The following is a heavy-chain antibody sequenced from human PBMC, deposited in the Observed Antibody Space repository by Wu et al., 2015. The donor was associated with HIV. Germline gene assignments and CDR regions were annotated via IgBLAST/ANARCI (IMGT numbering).Heavy chain of an antibody. V-gene: IGHV1-24*01. J-gene: IGHJ2*01. Sequence: QVQLVQSGAEVKKPGASVKVSCKVSGYTLTELSMHWVRQAPGKGLEWMGGFDPEDGETIYAQKFQGRVTMTEDTSTDTAYMELSSLRSEDTAVYYCATAPIGYIAAAGTWYFDLWGRGTLVTVSS. CDR3: ATAPIGYIAAAGTWYFDL. CDR1: GYTLTELS. D-gene: IGHD6-13*01. CDR2: FDPEDGET.